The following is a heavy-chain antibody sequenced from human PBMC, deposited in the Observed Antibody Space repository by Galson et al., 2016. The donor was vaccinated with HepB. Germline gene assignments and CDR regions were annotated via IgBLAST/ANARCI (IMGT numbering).Heavy chain of an antibody. V-gene: IGHV3-74*01. Sequence: SLRLSCAVSDPTFENSWMHWVRQGLGKGLVWVSHINSDGSTTTYADSVKGRFTISRDNAKNTLHLQMHSLRAEDTAVYYCARDRAYSQDSWGQGTLVTVAS. CDR2: INSDGSTT. CDR3: ARDRAYSQDS. D-gene: IGHD4-11*01. J-gene: IGHJ4*02. CDR1: DPTFENSW.